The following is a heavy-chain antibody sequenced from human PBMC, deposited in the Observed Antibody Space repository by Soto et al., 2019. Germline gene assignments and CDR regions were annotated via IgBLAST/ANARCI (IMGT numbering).Heavy chain of an antibody. CDR1: GYTFTGHY. CDR2: IGPETGAT. Sequence: ASVKVSCKASGYTFTGHYIHWVRQAPEQGPEWMGEIGPETGATRYAQKFRGRVTMTRDMSITTVYMGLNNLSPDDTAVYYCGRGRSGQIVVFYWGQGTPVTVSS. CDR3: GRGRSGQIVVFY. V-gene: IGHV1-2*02. D-gene: IGHD5-12*01. J-gene: IGHJ4*02.